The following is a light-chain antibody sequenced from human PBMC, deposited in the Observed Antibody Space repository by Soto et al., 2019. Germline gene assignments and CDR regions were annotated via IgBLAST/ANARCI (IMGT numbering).Light chain of an antibody. CDR2: DAC. CDR1: QIVSSNY. Sequence: EVVLTQSPASLSLSPGERATLSCGASQIVSSNYLAWYQQKPGLAPRLLIYDACTRATGVPDRFRGSGSGTDFTLTLHRLEPEDSAVYYCQQYGDSPRGTFGGGTKVEIK. V-gene: IGKV3D-20*01. CDR3: QQYGDSPRGT. J-gene: IGKJ4*01.